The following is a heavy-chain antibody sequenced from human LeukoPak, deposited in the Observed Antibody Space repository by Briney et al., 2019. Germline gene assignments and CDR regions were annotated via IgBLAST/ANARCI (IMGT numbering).Heavy chain of an antibody. CDR3: ARDAVFSGWPNLIDY. J-gene: IGHJ4*02. V-gene: IGHV1-18*01. Sequence: ASVKVSCKASGYTFTSYGISWVRQAPGQGLEWMGWISAYNGNTNYAQKLQGRVTMTTDTSTSTAYMELRSLRSDDTAVYYCARDAVFSGWPNLIDYWGQGTLVTVSS. D-gene: IGHD6-19*01. CDR2: ISAYNGNT. CDR1: GYTFTSYG.